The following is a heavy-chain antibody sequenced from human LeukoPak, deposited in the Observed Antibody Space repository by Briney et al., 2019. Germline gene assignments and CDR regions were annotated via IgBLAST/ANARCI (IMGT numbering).Heavy chain of an antibody. J-gene: IGHJ4*02. D-gene: IGHD1-26*01. V-gene: IGHV1-69*04. CDR2: IIPILGIA. Sequence: GASVKVSFKASGYNFNTYGISWVRQAPGQGLEWMGRIIPILGIANYAQKFQGRVTITADKSTSTAYMELSSLRSEDTAVYYCARDLLGALGYWGQGTLVTVSS. CDR3: ARDLLGALGY. CDR1: GYNFNTYG.